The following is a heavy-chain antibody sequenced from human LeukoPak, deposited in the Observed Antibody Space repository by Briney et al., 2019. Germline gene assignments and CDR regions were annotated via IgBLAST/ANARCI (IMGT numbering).Heavy chain of an antibody. D-gene: IGHD6-13*01. V-gene: IGHV1-2*02. CDR1: GYTSTGYY. J-gene: IGHJ6*02. Sequence: ASVKVSCKASGYTSTGYYMHWVRQAPGQGLEWMGWINPNSGGTNYAQKFQGRVTMTRDTSISTAYMELSRLRSDDTAVYYCAREPSRPNSSSWVQGYYYGMDVWGQGTTVTVSS. CDR2: INPNSGGT. CDR3: AREPSRPNSSSWVQGYYYGMDV.